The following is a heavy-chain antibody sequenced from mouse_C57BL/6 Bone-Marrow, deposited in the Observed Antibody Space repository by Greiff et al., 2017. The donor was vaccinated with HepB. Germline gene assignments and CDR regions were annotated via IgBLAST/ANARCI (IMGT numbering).Heavy chain of an antibody. Sequence: QVQLQQSGAELVRPGASVTLSCKASGYTFTDYEMHWVKQTPVHGLEWIGAIDPETGGTAYNQKFKGKAILTADKSSSTAYMERRSLTSEDSAVYYCTRNDYGRDYWGQGTTLTVSS. CDR3: TRNDYGRDY. J-gene: IGHJ2*01. D-gene: IGHD1-1*01. V-gene: IGHV1-15*01. CDR2: IDPETGGT. CDR1: GYTFTDYE.